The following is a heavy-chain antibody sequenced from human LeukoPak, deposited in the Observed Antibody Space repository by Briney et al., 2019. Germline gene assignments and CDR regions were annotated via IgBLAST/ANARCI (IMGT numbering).Heavy chain of an antibody. CDR3: ARAVGTSRNFFDY. V-gene: IGHV4-38-2*02. D-gene: IGHD4-23*01. CDR2: IYHSGST. J-gene: IGHJ4*02. Sequence: SETLSLTCTVSGYSISSGFYWGWIRQPPGTGLECIGSIYHSGSTYYNPSLKGRVTISVDTSKNQFPLNLSSVTAADTAMYYCARAVGTSRNFFDYWGQGTLVTVSS. CDR1: GYSISSGFY.